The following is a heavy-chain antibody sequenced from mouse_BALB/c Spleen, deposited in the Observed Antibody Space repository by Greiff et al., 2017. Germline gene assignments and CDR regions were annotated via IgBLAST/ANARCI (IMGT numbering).Heavy chain of an antibody. CDR1: GYAFSSSW. Sequence: VKLQESGPELVKPGASVKISCKASGYAFSSSWMNWVKQRPGQGLEWIGRIYPGDGDTNYNGKFKGKATLTADKSSSTAYMQLSSLTSVDYAVYFCARYLAGDYAMDDWGQGTSVTVSS. V-gene: IGHV1-82*01. J-gene: IGHJ4*01. CDR2: IYPGDGDT. D-gene: IGHD6-1*01. CDR3: ARYLAGDYAMDD.